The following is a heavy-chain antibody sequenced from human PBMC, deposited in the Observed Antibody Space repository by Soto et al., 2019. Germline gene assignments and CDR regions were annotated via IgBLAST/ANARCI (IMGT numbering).Heavy chain of an antibody. V-gene: IGHV3-74*01. D-gene: IGHD2-2*01. J-gene: IGHJ6*02. Sequence: PGGSLRLSCVASGFTFSSYWMHWVRQAPGKGLVWVPRINSDGSSTSYADSVKGRFTISRDNAKNTLYLQMNSLRAEDTAVYYCARPPRGEVVPAANYYYYYGMDVWGQGTTVTVSS. CDR1: GFTFSSYW. CDR3: ARPPRGEVVPAANYYYYYGMDV. CDR2: INSDGSST.